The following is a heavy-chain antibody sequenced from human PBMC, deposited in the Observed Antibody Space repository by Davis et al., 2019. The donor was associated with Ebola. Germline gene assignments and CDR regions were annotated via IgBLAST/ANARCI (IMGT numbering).Heavy chain of an antibody. Sequence: PSETLSLTCAVSGGSISSSNWWSWVRQPPGKGLEWIGEIYHSGSTNYNPSLKSRVTISVDTSKNQFSLKLSSVTAADTAVYYCARESGVGATYFDYWGQGTLVTVSS. J-gene: IGHJ4*02. CDR1: GGSISSSNW. CDR2: IYHSGST. CDR3: ARESGVGATYFDY. V-gene: IGHV4-4*02. D-gene: IGHD1-26*01.